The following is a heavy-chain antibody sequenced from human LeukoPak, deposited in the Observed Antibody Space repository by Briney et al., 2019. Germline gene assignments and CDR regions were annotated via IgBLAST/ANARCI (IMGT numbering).Heavy chain of an antibody. V-gene: IGHV2-5*02. CDR1: GFSLNTRGVG. D-gene: IGHD5-18*01. CDR3: ANREYTYASLDY. CDR2: MYWDDDK. Sequence: SGPTLVKPTQTLTLTCTFSGFSLNTRGVGVGWIRQPPGKALEWLALMYWDDDKRYSPSLKSRLTISKDTSKNQVVLTVTNLHRVDTATYYCANREYTYASLDYWGQGTLVTVSS. J-gene: IGHJ4*02.